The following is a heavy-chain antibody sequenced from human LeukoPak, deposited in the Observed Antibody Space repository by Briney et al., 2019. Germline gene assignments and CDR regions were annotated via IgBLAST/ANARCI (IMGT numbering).Heavy chain of an antibody. V-gene: IGHV4-34*01. CDR2: IYYSGST. D-gene: IGHD2-21*01. Sequence: SETLSLTCAVYGGSFSDYYWSWIRQPPGKGLEWIGSIYYSGSTYYNPSLKSRVTISVDTSKNQFSLKLSSVTAADTAVYYCARQTVVVRYFDYWGQGTLVTVSS. CDR3: ARQTVVVRYFDY. J-gene: IGHJ4*02. CDR1: GGSFSDYY.